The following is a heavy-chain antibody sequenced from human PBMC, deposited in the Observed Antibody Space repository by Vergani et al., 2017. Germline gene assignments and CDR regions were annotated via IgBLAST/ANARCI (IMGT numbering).Heavy chain of an antibody. CDR2: ISSSSSYI. J-gene: IGHJ5*02. D-gene: IGHD6-13*01. CDR3: ARDRKIAAAGTGWFDP. V-gene: IGHV3-21*01. CDR1: GFTFSSYS. Sequence: EVQLVESGGGLVKPGGSLRLSCAASGFTFSSYSMNWVRQAPGKGLEWVSSISSSSSYIYYADSVKGRFTISRDNAKNSLYLQMNRLRAEHTAVYYCARDRKIAAAGTGWFDPWGQGTLVTVSS.